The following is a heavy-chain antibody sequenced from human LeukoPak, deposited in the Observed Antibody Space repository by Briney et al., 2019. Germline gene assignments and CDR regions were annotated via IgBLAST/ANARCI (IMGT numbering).Heavy chain of an antibody. CDR2: ISYDGSNK. J-gene: IGHJ5*02. Sequence: GGSLRLSCAASGFTFSSYAMHWVRQAPGKGLEWVAVISYDGSNKYYADSVKGRFTISRDNSKNTLYLQMNSLRAEDTAVYYCVSPPGYSSSWYWFDPWGQGTLVTVSS. CDR1: GFTFSSYA. D-gene: IGHD6-13*01. V-gene: IGHV3-30-3*01. CDR3: VSPPGYSSSWYWFDP.